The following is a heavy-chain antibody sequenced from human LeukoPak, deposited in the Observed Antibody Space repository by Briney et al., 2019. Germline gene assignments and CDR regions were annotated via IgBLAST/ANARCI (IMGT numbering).Heavy chain of an antibody. V-gene: IGHV3-30-3*01. CDR1: GFTFSSYA. J-gene: IGHJ3*02. D-gene: IGHD3-3*01. Sequence: GGSLRLSCAASGFTFSSYAMHWVRQAPGKGLEWVAVISYDGSNKYYADSVKGRFTISRDNSKNTLYLQMNSLRAEDTAVYYCARGDDGYDFGVNAFGIWGQGTMVTVSS. CDR3: ARGDDGYDFGVNAFGI. CDR2: ISYDGSNK.